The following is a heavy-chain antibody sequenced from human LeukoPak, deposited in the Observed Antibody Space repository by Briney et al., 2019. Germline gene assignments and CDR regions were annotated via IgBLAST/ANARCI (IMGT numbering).Heavy chain of an antibody. Sequence: KPSETLSLTCTVSGGSISSYYWSWIRQPAGKGLEWIGRIYTSGSTNYNPSLKSRVTMSVDTSKNQFSLKLSSVTAADTAVYYCARGPGSGSFYWFDPWGQGTLVTVSS. CDR3: ARGPGSGSFYWFDP. D-gene: IGHD3-10*01. CDR1: GGSISSYY. CDR2: IYTSGST. V-gene: IGHV4-4*07. J-gene: IGHJ5*02.